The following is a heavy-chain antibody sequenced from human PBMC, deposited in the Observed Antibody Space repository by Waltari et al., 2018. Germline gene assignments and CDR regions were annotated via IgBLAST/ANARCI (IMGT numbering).Heavy chain of an antibody. Sequence: RLQLPASGPGLVKTSETLSHTCPDSGGYIRSSLYYWGCIRQPPGKGLEWLGSIYYSGSTYYNPSLKSRVTISVDTSKNQFSLKLSSVTAADTAVYYCARGLIAVAGKYYLDYGGQGTLVTVSS. CDR2: IYYSGST. J-gene: IGHJ4*02. D-gene: IGHD6-19*01. CDR3: ARGLIAVAGKYYLDY. V-gene: IGHV4-39*06. CDR1: GGYIRSSLYY.